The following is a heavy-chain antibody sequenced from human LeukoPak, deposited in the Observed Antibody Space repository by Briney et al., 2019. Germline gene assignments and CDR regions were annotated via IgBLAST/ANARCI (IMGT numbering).Heavy chain of an antibody. CDR2: ISGTGGTT. Sequence: GGSLRLSCAASGFTFSSYAMSWVRQAPGKGLEWVSAISGTGGTTYDADSVKGRLTISRDNSKNTLYLQMNSLRVEDTAVYYCAKDAHSGSYFDYWGQGILVTVSS. CDR1: GFTFSSYA. V-gene: IGHV3-23*01. CDR3: AKDAHSGSYFDY. D-gene: IGHD1-26*01. J-gene: IGHJ4*01.